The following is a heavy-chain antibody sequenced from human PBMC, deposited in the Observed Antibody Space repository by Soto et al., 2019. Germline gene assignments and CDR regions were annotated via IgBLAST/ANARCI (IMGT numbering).Heavy chain of an antibody. V-gene: IGHV3-72*01. D-gene: IGHD1-1*01. CDR3: VRGHNSFDI. Sequence: PGGSLRLSCEASGFALSDFYMDWVRQAPGKGLEWIGRSKIKTASYTTEKAASVKSRITISRDESKNTMNQQKKNLKTDDTAVYFCVRGHNSFDIWGRGTMVTVSS. CDR1: GFALSDFY. CDR2: SKIKTASYTT. J-gene: IGHJ3*02.